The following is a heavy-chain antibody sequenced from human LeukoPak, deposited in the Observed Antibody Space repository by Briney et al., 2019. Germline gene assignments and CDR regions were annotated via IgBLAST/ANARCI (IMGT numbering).Heavy chain of an antibody. D-gene: IGHD3-9*01. V-gene: IGHV3-30-3*01. Sequence: GGSLRLSCAASGFTFSSYAMHWVRQAPGKGLEWVAVISYDGSNKYYADSVKGRFTISRDNSKNTLYLQMNSLRAEDTAVYYCARDSNVLRYFGGGAFDYWGQGTLVTVSS. CDR2: ISYDGSNK. CDR3: ARDSNVLRYFGGGAFDY. J-gene: IGHJ4*02. CDR1: GFTFSSYA.